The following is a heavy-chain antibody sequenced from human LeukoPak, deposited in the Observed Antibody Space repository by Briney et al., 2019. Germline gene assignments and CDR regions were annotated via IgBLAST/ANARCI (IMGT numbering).Heavy chain of an antibody. Sequence: GGSLRLSCAASGFTFSSYSMNWVRQAPGKGLEWVSSISSSSSYIYYADSVKGRFTISRDNAKSSLYLQMNSLRAEDTAVYYCAKGLYSSGWYRGFDYWGQGTLVTVSS. CDR2: ISSSSSYI. CDR3: AKGLYSSGWYRGFDY. CDR1: GFTFSSYS. D-gene: IGHD6-19*01. V-gene: IGHV3-21*04. J-gene: IGHJ4*02.